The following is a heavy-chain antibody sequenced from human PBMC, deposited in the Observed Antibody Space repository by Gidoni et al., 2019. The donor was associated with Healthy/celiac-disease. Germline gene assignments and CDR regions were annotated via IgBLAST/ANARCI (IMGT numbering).Heavy chain of an antibody. CDR2: IYYSGST. J-gene: IGHJ4*02. D-gene: IGHD6-13*01. CDR3: ARDRGNQQQLDRYRGYRRYFDY. Sequence: QVQLQESGPGLVKPSQTLSLTCTVSGGPISSGNYYWSWIRQHPGKGLEWIAYIYYSGSTYYNPSLKSRVTISVDTSKNQFSLKLSSVTAADTAVYYCARDRGNQQQLDRYRGYRRYFDYWGQGTLVTVSS. V-gene: IGHV4-31*03. CDR1: GGPISSGNYY.